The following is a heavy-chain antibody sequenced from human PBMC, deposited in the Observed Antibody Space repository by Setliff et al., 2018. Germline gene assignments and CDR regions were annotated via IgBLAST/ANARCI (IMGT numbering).Heavy chain of an antibody. J-gene: IGHJ4*01. CDR3: ARERYFDWLFED. CDR1: GGSINGGFYY. Sequence: SETLSLTCTVSGGSINGGFYYWTWIRQPAGKKLEWIGRIHASGSPDYNPSFKSRVTISRDTSTNQFSLKPGSVTAADTAVYYCARERYFDWLFEDWGHGTLVTVS. V-gene: IGHV4-61*02. D-gene: IGHD3-9*01. CDR2: IHASGSP.